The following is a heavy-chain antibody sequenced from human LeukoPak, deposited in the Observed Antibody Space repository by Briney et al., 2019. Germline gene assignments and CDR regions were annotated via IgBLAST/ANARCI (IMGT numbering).Heavy chain of an antibody. CDR2: FSGSGGST. D-gene: IGHD1-1*01. Sequence: PGGSLRLSCAASGFTFSSYAMSWVRQAPGKGLECISGFSGSGGSTYYADSVKGRFTTSRDNAKNTLYLQMDSLRAEDTAMYYCAREILEPGKTHEYWGQGTLVTVSS. CDR3: AREILEPGKTHEY. V-gene: IGHV3-23*01. J-gene: IGHJ4*02. CDR1: GFTFSSYA.